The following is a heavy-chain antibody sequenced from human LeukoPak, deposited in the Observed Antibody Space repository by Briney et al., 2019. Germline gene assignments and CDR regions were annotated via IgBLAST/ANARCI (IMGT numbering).Heavy chain of an antibody. V-gene: IGHV1-2*02. CDR3: ARVRTGIAAAGRDFAFDI. CDR2: INPNSGGT. J-gene: IGHJ3*02. CDR1: GYTFTRYD. D-gene: IGHD6-13*01. Sequence: ASVKVSCKASGYTFTRYDMHWVRQAPGQGLEWMGWINPNSGGTNYAQKFQGRVTMTRDTSISTAYMELSRLRSDDTAVYYCARVRTGIAAAGRDFAFDIWGQGTMVTVSS.